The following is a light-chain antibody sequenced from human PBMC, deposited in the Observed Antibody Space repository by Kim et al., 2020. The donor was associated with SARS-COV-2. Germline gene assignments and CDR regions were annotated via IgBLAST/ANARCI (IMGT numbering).Light chain of an antibody. CDR1: KLGDKY. V-gene: IGLV3-1*01. CDR3: QAWDSNSFYVV. J-gene: IGLJ2*01. Sequence: SYELTQPPSVSVSLGQTASITCSGDKLGDKYACWYQQKPGQSPVLVIYQDTKRPSGIPERFSGSNSGNTATLTISGTQAMDEADYYCQAWDSNSFYVVFGGGTQLTVL. CDR2: QDT.